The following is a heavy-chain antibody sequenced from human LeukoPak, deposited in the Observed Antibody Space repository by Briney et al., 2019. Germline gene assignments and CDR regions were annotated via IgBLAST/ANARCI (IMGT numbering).Heavy chain of an antibody. V-gene: IGHV1-8*01. CDR1: GCTFISYD. D-gene: IGHD3-10*01. CDR3: AREVFLIVRGVNPSFVT. Sequence: ASVKVSCKTSGCTFISYDINWVRQAPGQGLQWVGWMNPYSGNTSFAPEFQGRVSMTVNSSINTAYLELTSLKDEDTAVYYCAREVFLIVRGVNPSFVTWGHGTLVTVSS. J-gene: IGHJ5*01. CDR2: MNPYSGNT.